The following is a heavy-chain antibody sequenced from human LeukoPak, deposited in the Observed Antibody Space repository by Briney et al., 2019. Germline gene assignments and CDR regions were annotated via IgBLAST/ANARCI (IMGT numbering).Heavy chain of an antibody. CDR3: ARDPGYSYGYDY. D-gene: IGHD5-18*01. CDR1: GFTVSDNY. CDR2: IYSDGRT. V-gene: IGHV3-66*01. J-gene: IGHJ4*02. Sequence: GGSLRLSCAASGFTVSDNYMSWVRQAPGKWLDWVSIIYSDGRTFYADSVKGRFTISRDDSKNTVYLQMNSLRVEDTAVYYCARDPGYSYGYDYWGQGTLVTVSS.